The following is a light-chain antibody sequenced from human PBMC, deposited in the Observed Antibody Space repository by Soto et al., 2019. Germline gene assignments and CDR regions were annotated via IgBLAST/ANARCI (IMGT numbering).Light chain of an antibody. Sequence: DIQMTQSLSTLSASVGDTVSITCRASLSISSWLAWYQQKPGKAPKLLIYEASNLKSEVPSRFSGSGSGTDFTLTINGLQPDDFATYYCQQYDRFPYSFGPGTRLEIK. CDR1: LSISSW. CDR3: QQYDRFPYS. V-gene: IGKV1-5*03. CDR2: EAS. J-gene: IGKJ2*01.